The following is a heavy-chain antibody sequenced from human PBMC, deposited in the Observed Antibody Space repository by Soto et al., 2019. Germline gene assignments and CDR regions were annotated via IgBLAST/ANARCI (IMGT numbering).Heavy chain of an antibody. CDR1: GGTFIRSA. J-gene: IGHJ4*02. D-gene: IGHD3-9*01. Sequence: SVKVSCKASGGTFIRSAFSWVRQAPGQRLEWMGGFVSIFATTEYEQKFQGRVTLTAEASISTVYMELRYLTPDETAIYYCARGRSSDWHHYLQQQXCGPGTLVTVSX. CDR3: ARGRSSDWHHYLQQQX. V-gene: IGHV1-69*13. CDR2: FVSIFATT.